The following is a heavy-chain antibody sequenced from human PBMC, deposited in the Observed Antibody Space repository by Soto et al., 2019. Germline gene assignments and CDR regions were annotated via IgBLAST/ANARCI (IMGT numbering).Heavy chain of an antibody. CDR2: IYPGDSAT. CDR3: ARRLGDGYKSTCAAIDV. D-gene: IGHD1-20*01. V-gene: IGHV5-51*01. Sequence: PGESLKISCTSSGFSFTSYWIAWVRQQPGKGLEWVGIIYPGDSATTYSPSFQVQVTISADRSIHTPDLKCSGMRPWDAATYYCARRLGDGYKSTCAAIDVCGQGSAATDSS. J-gene: IGHJ6*01. CDR1: GFSFTSYW.